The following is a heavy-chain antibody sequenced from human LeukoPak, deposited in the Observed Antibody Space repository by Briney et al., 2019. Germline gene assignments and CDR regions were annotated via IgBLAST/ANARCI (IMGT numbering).Heavy chain of an antibody. V-gene: IGHV4-59*08. D-gene: IGHD6-19*01. J-gene: IGHJ4*02. CDR3: ARRGYSSGSYYFDY. Sequence: SETLSLTCTVSGGSISSYYWSWIRQPPGKGLEWIGYIYYSGSTNYNPSLKSRVTISADTSKNQFSLKLSSVTAADTAMYYCARRGYSSGSYYFDYWGQGALVTVAS. CDR1: GGSISSYY. CDR2: IYYSGST.